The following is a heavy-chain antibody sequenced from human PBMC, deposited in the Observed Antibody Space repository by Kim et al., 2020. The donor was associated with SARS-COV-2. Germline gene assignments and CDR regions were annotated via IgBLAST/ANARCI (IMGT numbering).Heavy chain of an antibody. J-gene: IGHJ4*02. CDR1: GFTFSSYE. CDR3: AREMDYYDSSLIGATDY. D-gene: IGHD3-22*01. Sequence: GGSLRLSCAASGFTFSSYEMNWVRQAPGKGLEWVSYISSSGSTIYYADSVKGRFTISRDNAKNSLYLQMNSLRAEDTAVYYCAREMDYYDSSLIGATDYWGQGTLVTVSS. V-gene: IGHV3-48*03. CDR2: ISSSGSTI.